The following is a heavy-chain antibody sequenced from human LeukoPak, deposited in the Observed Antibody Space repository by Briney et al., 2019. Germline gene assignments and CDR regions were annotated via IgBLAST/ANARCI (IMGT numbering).Heavy chain of an antibody. J-gene: IGHJ4*02. V-gene: IGHV4-4*07. CDR2: IYTSGST. CDR3: ARGHRVAVGSFDY. CDR1: DYSISSGYY. D-gene: IGHD6-19*01. Sequence: SETLSLTCSVSDYSISSGYYWSWIRQPAGKGLEWIGRIYTSGSTNYNPSLKSRVTMSVVTSKNQFSLKLSSVTAADTAVYYCARGHRVAVGSFDYWGQGTLVTVSS.